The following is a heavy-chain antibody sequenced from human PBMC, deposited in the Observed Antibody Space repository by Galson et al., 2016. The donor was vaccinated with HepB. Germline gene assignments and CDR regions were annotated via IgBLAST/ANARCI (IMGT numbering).Heavy chain of an antibody. V-gene: IGHV2-5*02. CDR1: GFSLRNNGVG. CDR3: ARRQSPRRYFDKPTAGFDL. D-gene: IGHD3-22*01. J-gene: IGHJ3*01. Sequence: PALVKPTQTLTLTCTFSGFSLRNNGVGVAWIRQPPGKALEWLALIFWDDDKRYRPSLKSRLTITKDTSKKQVVLTMTNMDPVDTATYYCARRQSPRRYFDKPTAGFDLWGQGTKVTVST. CDR2: IFWDDDK.